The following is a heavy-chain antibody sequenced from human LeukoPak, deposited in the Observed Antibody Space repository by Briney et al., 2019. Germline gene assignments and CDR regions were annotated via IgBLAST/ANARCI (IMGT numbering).Heavy chain of an antibody. D-gene: IGHD3-22*01. CDR1: GGSISSGSHY. CDR2: IYSSGST. Sequence: SETLSLTCTVSGGSISSGSHYWTWPRQPDGTGLEWIGRIYSSGSTNYNPSLKRRVTMSVGTSKNQFSLKLSSVTAADTAVYYCARDPPRSGYNWFDPWGQGTLVTVSS. V-gene: IGHV4-61*02. J-gene: IGHJ5*01. CDR3: ARDPPRSGYNWFDP.